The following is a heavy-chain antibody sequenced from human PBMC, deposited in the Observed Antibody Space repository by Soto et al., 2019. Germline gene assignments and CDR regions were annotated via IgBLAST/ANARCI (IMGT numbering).Heavy chain of an antibody. Sequence: GASVKVSSKASGYTFTGYYIHWVRQAPGQGLEWMGWINPNSGGTNYAQKFQGWVTMTRDTSISTAYMELSRLRSDDTAVYYCAREHHDILTGPAGYYYGMDVWGQGTTVTVSS. D-gene: IGHD3-9*01. V-gene: IGHV1-2*04. CDR3: AREHHDILTGPAGYYYGMDV. J-gene: IGHJ6*02. CDR2: INPNSGGT. CDR1: GYTFTGYY.